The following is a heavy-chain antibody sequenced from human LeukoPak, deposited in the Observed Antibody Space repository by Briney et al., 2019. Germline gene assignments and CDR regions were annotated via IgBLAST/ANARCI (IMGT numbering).Heavy chain of an antibody. CDR2: IRYDGSNK. CDR3: AKDQAYYYYYMDV. J-gene: IGHJ6*03. Sequence: GGSLRLSCAASGFTFSSYGMHWVRQAPGKGLEWVAFIRYDGSNKYYADSVKGRFTISRDNSKNTLYLQMNSLRAEDTAAYYCAKDQAYYYYYMDVWGKGTTVTVSS. CDR1: GFTFSSYG. V-gene: IGHV3-30*02.